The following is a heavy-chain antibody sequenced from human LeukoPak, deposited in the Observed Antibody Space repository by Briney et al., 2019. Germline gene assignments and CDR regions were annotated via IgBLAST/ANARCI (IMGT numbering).Heavy chain of an antibody. CDR3: AKDGSWSCTD. V-gene: IGHV3-30*02. CDR2: IAHHGSNK. J-gene: IGHJ4*02. D-gene: IGHD2-8*02. CDR1: GFTFSRNA. Sequence: GGSLRLSCAASGFTFSRNAIHWVRQGPGKGLEWVSYIAHHGSNKYYADSVKGRFTICRDNSKRTLYLQMNSLRADDTAVYYCAKDGSWSCTDWGQGTLVTVSS.